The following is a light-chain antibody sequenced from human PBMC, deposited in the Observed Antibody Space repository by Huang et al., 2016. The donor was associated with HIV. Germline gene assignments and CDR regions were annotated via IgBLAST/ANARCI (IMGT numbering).Light chain of an antibody. CDR3: HQYGSPPFT. Sequence: EIVLTQSPGTLSLSPGERATLSCRASQSISSSSLAWYLQKPGQAPTLLIHGASTRATDIPDRFSGSWSGTDFTLTISRLEPEDFAVYYCHQYGSPPFTFGPGTKVDIK. CDR2: GAS. J-gene: IGKJ3*01. CDR1: QSISSSS. V-gene: IGKV3-20*01.